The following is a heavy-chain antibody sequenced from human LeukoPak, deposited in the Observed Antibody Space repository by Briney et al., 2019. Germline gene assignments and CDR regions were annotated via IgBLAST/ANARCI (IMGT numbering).Heavy chain of an antibody. CDR2: IKQDGSEK. V-gene: IGHV3-7*01. CDR3: ARDFALLTGYYPFDY. D-gene: IGHD3-9*01. Sequence: GGSLRLSCEASGLTFSSNWMSWVGQAPGKGLKWVAKIKQDGSEKYYVDSVKGRFTISRDNAKNSLYLQMNSLRAEDTAVYYCARDFALLTGYYPFDYWGQGTLVTVSS. CDR1: GLTFSSNW. J-gene: IGHJ4*02.